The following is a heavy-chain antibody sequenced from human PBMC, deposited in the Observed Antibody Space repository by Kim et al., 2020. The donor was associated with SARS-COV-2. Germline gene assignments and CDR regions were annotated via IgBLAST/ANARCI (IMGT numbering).Heavy chain of an antibody. CDR1: GGSISSGGYS. CDR2: IYHSGST. J-gene: IGHJ5*02. Sequence: SETLSLTCAVSGGSISSGGYSWSWIRQPPGKGLEWIGYIYHSGSTYYNPSLKSRVTISVDRSKNQFSLKLSSVTAADTAVYYCARVVGSGWYNWFDPWGQGTLVTVSS. V-gene: IGHV4-30-2*01. D-gene: IGHD6-19*01. CDR3: ARVVGSGWYNWFDP.